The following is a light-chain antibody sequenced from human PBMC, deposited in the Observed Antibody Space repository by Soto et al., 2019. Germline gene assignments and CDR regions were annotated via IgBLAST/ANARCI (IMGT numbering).Light chain of an antibody. Sequence: QSALTQPASVSGSPGQSITISCTGTSSDVGGYNYVSWYQHHPGKAPKLMIYDVSNRPSGVSNRFSGSKSGNTASLTISALQPEDEADYYCCSYTTRKTRKIVFGDGTKVTV. CDR1: SSDVGGYNY. J-gene: IGLJ1*01. CDR2: DVS. V-gene: IGLV2-14*03. CDR3: CSYTTRKTRKIV.